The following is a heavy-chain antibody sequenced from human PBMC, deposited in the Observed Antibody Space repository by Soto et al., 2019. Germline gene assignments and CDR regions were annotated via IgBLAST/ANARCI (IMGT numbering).Heavy chain of an antibody. CDR3: ARVPYCSSSSCYSYFDS. CDR2: ISSDGSST. Sequence: EVQLVESGGGLVQPGGSLRLSCAAPGFTLCNYWMHWARQAPGKGLVWVSRISSDGSSTNYADSVKGRFTISRDNAKNTLHLQMNSLRAEDTAVYYCARVPYCSSSSCYSYFDSWGQGTLVTVSS. D-gene: IGHD2-2*01. J-gene: IGHJ4*02. CDR1: GFTLCNYW. V-gene: IGHV3-74*01.